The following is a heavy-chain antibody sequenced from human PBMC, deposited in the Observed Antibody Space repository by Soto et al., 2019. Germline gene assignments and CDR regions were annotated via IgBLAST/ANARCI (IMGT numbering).Heavy chain of an antibody. CDR3: ARDSGRSDVVPAAISAMDV. CDR1: GGNRYT. D-gene: IGHD2-2*01. CDR2: IIPMFGIA. J-gene: IGHJ6*02. V-gene: IGHV1-69*04. Sequence: SVKVSCKGSGGNRYTITWVRHAPGQGLEWMGRIIPMFGIASYAQNFQGRVTMTADKSTSTAYMELSSLRSEDTAVYYCARDSGRSDVVPAAISAMDVWGQGTTVTVSS.